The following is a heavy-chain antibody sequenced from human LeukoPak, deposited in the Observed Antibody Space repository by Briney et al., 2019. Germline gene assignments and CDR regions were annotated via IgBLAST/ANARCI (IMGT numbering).Heavy chain of an antibody. D-gene: IGHD3-22*01. CDR3: AINGVYDSSDFQH. CDR2: ITGSSGST. Sequence: PGGSLRLSCVASGFSFSSYAMSWVRQAPGKGLEWVPGITGSSGSTYYADSVKGRFTISRDNSKNTLYLQMNSLRAEDTAVYYCAINGVYDSSDFQHWGQGTLVTVSS. CDR1: GFSFSSYA. J-gene: IGHJ1*01. V-gene: IGHV3-23*01.